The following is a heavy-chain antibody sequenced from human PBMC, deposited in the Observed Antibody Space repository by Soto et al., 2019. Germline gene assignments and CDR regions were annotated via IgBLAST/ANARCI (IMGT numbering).Heavy chain of an antibody. CDR2: IYWNDDK. CDR1: GFSLSTSGVG. V-gene: IGHV2-5*01. D-gene: IGHD3-3*01. Sequence: QITLKESGPTLVKPTQNLTLTCTFSGFSLSTSGVGVGWIRQPPGKALEWLALIYWNDDKRYSPSLKSRLTITKDTSKNQVVLTMTNMDPVDTATYYCAHMTYDFWSGYNLDYWGQGTLVTVSS. J-gene: IGHJ4*02. CDR3: AHMTYDFWSGYNLDY.